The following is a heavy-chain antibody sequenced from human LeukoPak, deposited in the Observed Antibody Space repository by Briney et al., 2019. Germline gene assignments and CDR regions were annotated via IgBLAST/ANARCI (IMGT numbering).Heavy chain of an antibody. V-gene: IGHV1-18*01. Sequence: ASVKVSCKASGYTFTSYGISWVRQAPGQGLEWMGWISAYNGNTNYAQKLQGRVTMTTDTSTSTAYMELRSLRSDDTAVYYCARDYPYSSGWLMGYYFDYWGQGTLVTVSS. CDR1: GYTFTSYG. CDR3: ARDYPYSSGWLMGYYFDY. D-gene: IGHD6-19*01. CDR2: ISAYNGNT. J-gene: IGHJ4*02.